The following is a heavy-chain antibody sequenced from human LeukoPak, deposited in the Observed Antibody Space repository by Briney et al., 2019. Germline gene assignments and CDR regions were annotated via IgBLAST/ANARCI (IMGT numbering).Heavy chain of an antibody. CDR1: GYTFTGHY. Sequence: ASVTVSCQASGYTFTGHYMHWVRQAPGQGLEWMGWINPNSGGTNYAQKFQGRVTMTRDTSISTAYMERSRLRSDDTAVYYCARELEVVPAGDYWGQGTLVTVSS. CDR2: INPNSGGT. V-gene: IGHV1-2*02. J-gene: IGHJ4*02. D-gene: IGHD2-2*01. CDR3: ARELEVVPAGDY.